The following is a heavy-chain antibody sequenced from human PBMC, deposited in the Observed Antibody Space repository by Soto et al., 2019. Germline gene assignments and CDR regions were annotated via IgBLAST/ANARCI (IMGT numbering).Heavy chain of an antibody. D-gene: IGHD2-2*01. CDR1: GYDFNTNW. CDR3: ARLPRDCNKTSCYYADH. CDR2: MYPGDSDT. V-gene: IGHV5-51*01. J-gene: IGHJ4*01. Sequence: GSLKISCRGSGYDFNTNWFGWVRQLPGKGLERVGIMYPGDSDTRYNPSLQGHVTLSADVTVSTAFLQWRSLKTSDTGMYFCARLPRDCNKTSCYYADHWGHGTQVTVSS.